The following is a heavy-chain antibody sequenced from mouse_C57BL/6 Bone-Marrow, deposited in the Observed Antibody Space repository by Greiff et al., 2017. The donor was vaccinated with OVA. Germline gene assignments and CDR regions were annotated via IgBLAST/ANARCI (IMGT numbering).Heavy chain of an antibody. Sequence: QVQLQQSGPELVKPGASVKISCKASGYTFTDYYINWVKQRPGQGLEWIGWIFPGSGSTYYNEKFKGKATLTVDKSSSTAYMLLSSLTSEDSAVYFCARVLTEKRNYWYFDGWGTGTTVTVSS. CDR2: IFPGSGST. V-gene: IGHV1-75*01. J-gene: IGHJ1*03. D-gene: IGHD4-1*01. CDR3: ARVLTEKRNYWYFDG. CDR1: GYTFTDYY.